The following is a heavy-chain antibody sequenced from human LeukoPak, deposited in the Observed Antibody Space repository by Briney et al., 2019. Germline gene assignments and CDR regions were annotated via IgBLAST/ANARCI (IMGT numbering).Heavy chain of an antibody. V-gene: IGHV1-69*13. CDR3: AGRDLRRDILTGYYAYYFDY. D-gene: IGHD3-9*01. J-gene: IGHJ4*02. Sequence: SVKVSCKASGYTFTSYYMHWVRQAPGQGLEWMGGIIPIFGTANYAQKFQGRVTITADESTSTAYMELSSLRSEDTAVYYCAGRDLRRDILTGYYAYYFDYWGQGTLVTVSS. CDR2: IIPIFGTA. CDR1: GYTFTSYY.